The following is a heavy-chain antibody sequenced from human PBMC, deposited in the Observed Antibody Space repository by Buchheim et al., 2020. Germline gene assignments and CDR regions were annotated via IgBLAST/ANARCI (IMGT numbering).Heavy chain of an antibody. J-gene: IGHJ4*02. Sequence: EVQLVETGGGLIQPGGSLRLSCAASEFSVSSHSMSWVRQAPGKGLEWVSVIYSGDSTYYADSVKGRFTISRDNSKNSLHLQMNSLRAEDTAVYYCARAKGSSTWYKYYYFDYWGQGTL. CDR3: ARAKGSSTWYKYYYFDY. D-gene: IGHD6-13*01. V-gene: IGHV3-53*02. CDR2: IYSGDST. CDR1: EFSVSSHS.